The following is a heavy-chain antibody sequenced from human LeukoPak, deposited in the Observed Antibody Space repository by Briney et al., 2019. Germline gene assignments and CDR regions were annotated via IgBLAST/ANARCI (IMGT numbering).Heavy chain of an antibody. D-gene: IGHD3-3*01. V-gene: IGHV5-51*01. Sequence: GESLKISCKGSGYSFSIYWIGWVRQMPGKGLEWMGIIYPGDSDTRYGPSFQGQVTISADKSTSTAYLQWSSLKASDTAMYYCARVYDTFDWGQGTPVTVSS. CDR2: IYPGDSDT. CDR3: ARVYDTFD. J-gene: IGHJ4*02. CDR1: GYSFSIYW.